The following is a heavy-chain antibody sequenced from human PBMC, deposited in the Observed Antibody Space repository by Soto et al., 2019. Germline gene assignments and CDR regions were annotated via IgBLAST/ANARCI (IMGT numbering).Heavy chain of an antibody. D-gene: IGHD1-1*01. V-gene: IGHV3-33*01. CDR1: GFSFSAHG. Sequence: QVQLVESGGGVVRPGTSLRLSCAATGFSFSAHGMHWVRQAPGKGLEWLAVINDGSEEGYADSVRGRFTISRDNARNILYLQKDNLRAEDSALYYCARDDLFVDNGLDHWGQGTLDTVSS. CDR3: ARDDLFVDNGLDH. CDR2: INDGSEE. J-gene: IGHJ4*02.